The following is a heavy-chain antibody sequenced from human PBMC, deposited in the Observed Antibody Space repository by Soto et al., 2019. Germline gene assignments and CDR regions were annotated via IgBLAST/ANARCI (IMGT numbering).Heavy chain of an antibody. CDR2: SCYSGST. J-gene: IGHJ5*02. CDR1: CGTSGGYY. D-gene: IGHD6-13*01. Sequence: LVLLAVTYGVECGTSGGYYWPWIRQPPGKGLEWIGYSCYSGSTNYNPSLKSRVTISVDTSKNQFSLKLSSVTAADTAVYYCASLIDPGYSSSRAEYNWFDPWGQGTLVTVSS. V-gene: IGHV4-59*01. CDR3: ASLIDPGYSSSRAEYNWFDP.